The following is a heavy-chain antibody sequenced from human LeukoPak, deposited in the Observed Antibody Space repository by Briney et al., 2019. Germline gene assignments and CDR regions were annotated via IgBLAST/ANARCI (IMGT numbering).Heavy chain of an antibody. V-gene: IGHV3-21*01. CDR1: GFTFSSYS. Sequence: GGSLRLSCAASGFTFSSYSMNWVRQAPGKGLEWVSSISSSNSYIYYADSVKGRFTISRDNAKNSLYLQMNSLRAEDTAVYYCARVVRAAAVNWFDPWGQGTLVTVSS. D-gene: IGHD6-13*01. CDR3: ARVVRAAAVNWFDP. CDR2: ISSSNSYI. J-gene: IGHJ5*02.